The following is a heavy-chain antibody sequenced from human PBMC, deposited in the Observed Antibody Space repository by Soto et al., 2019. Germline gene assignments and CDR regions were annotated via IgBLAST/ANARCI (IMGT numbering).Heavy chain of an antibody. CDR3: VRGSSLFEGWFDP. CDR2: INSDGSTT. CDR1: GFTFSIYW. Sequence: PGGSLRLCCAGSGFTFSIYWMHWARQTPGKGLVWVSCINSDGSTTKYADSVKGRFTISRDNAKNTLYLQMNSLRAEDTAVYYCVRGSSLFEGWFDPWGQGTLVTVSS. V-gene: IGHV3-74*01. J-gene: IGHJ5*02. D-gene: IGHD6-13*01.